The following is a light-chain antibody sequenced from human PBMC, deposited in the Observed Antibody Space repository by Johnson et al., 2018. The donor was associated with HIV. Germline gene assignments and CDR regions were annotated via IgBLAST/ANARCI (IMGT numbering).Light chain of an antibody. CDR3: STWDSSLSAYV. Sequence: QSVLTQPPSVSAAPGQKVTISCSGSSYNIGNNYVSWYQQLPGTAPKLLIYENNKRPSGIPDRFSGSKSGTSATLGITGLQTGDEAEYYCSTWDSSLSAYVFGTGTKVPVL. V-gene: IGLV1-51*02. CDR1: SYNIGNNY. J-gene: IGLJ1*01. CDR2: ENN.